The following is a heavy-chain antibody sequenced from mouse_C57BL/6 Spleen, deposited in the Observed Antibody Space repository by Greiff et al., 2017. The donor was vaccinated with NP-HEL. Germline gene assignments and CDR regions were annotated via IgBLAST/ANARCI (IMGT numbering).Heavy chain of an antibody. Sequence: DVKLVESGGGLVKPGGSLKLSCAASGFTFSDYGMHWVRQAPEKGLEWVAYISSGSSTIYYADTVKGRFTISRDNAKNTLFLQMTSLRSEDTAMYYCAREGLGLPWFAYWGQGTLVTVSA. V-gene: IGHV5-17*01. CDR3: AREGLGLPWFAY. D-gene: IGHD4-1*01. CDR2: ISSGSSTI. J-gene: IGHJ3*01. CDR1: GFTFSDYG.